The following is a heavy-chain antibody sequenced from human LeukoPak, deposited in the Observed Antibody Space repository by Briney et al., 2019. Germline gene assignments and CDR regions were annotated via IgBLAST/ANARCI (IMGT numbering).Heavy chain of an antibody. CDR3: ATGRRWYYFDY. CDR1: GFTFDDYA. Sequence: GGSLRLSCAASGFTFDDYAMHWVRQAPGKGLEWVSGISWNSGSIGYADSVKGRFTISRDNAKNPLYLQMNSLRAEDTALYYCATGRRWYYFDYWGQGTLVTVSS. J-gene: IGHJ4*02. V-gene: IGHV3-9*01. D-gene: IGHD5-24*01. CDR2: ISWNSGSI.